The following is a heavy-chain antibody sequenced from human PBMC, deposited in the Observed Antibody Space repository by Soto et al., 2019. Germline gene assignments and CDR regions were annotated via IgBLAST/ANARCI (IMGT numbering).Heavy chain of an antibody. V-gene: IGHV3-30*18. Sequence: QVQLVESGGGVVQHGRSLRLSCAASGFTFGSYGMHWVRQAPGKGLEWVAVISYDGSNKYYADSVKGRFTISRDNSKNTLYLQMNSLRAEDTAVYYCAKDLQDYYGSGSLVAAFDIWGQGTMVTVSS. CDR1: GFTFGSYG. J-gene: IGHJ3*02. CDR2: ISYDGSNK. CDR3: AKDLQDYYGSGSLVAAFDI. D-gene: IGHD3-10*01.